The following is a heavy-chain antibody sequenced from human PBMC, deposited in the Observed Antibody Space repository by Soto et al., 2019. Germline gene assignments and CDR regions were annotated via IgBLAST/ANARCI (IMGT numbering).Heavy chain of an antibody. J-gene: IGHJ6*02. CDR1: EFTFSSYW. CDR3: ARDLSGRADV. D-gene: IGHD3-10*01. V-gene: IGHV3-74*01. Sequence: EVRLVEAGGGSVQPGGSLRLSCSASEFTFSSYWMHWVRQVPGKGLVWVSRLNEDGSFTTYADSVKGRFTISRDNAKKTLYLQMNSLRAEDTAVYYCARDLSGRADVWGQGTTVTVSS. CDR2: LNEDGSFT.